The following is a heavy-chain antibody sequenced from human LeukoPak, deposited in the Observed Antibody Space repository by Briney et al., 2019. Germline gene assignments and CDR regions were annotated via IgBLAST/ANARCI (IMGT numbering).Heavy chain of an antibody. CDR2: IYPGDSET. V-gene: IGHV5-51*01. CDR3: ARGGITRSAPFDY. J-gene: IGHJ4*02. D-gene: IGHD1-14*01. CDR1: GYNFTRYW. Sequence: GESLKISCKGSGYNFTRYWIGWVRQMPGKSLEWMGIIYPGDSETRYSPSFQDQVTISADKSISTAYLQWSSLKASDTTMYYCARGGITRSAPFDYWGQGALVTVSS.